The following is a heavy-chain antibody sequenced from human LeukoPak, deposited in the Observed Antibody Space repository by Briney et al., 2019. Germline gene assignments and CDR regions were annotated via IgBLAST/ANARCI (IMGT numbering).Heavy chain of an antibody. J-gene: IGHJ5*02. V-gene: IGHV4-61*02. D-gene: IGHD3-3*01. CDR3: ARDERAVPSPTIFGVTGLDP. CDR1: GGSISSGSYY. CDR2: IYTSGST. Sequence: SETLSLTCTVSGGSISSGSYYWSWIRQPAGKGLEWIGRIYTSGSTNYNPSLKSRVTISVDTSKNQFSLKLSSVTAADTAVYYCARDERAVPSPTIFGVTGLDPWGQGTLVTVSS.